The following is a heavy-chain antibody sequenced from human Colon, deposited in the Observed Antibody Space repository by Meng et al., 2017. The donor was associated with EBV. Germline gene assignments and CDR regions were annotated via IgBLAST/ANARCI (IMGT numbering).Heavy chain of an antibody. V-gene: IGHV4-4*02. CDR1: GGSLSSRNW. D-gene: IGHD2-21*02. CDR3: ARVGAYCGGDCYHPR. J-gene: IGHJ4*02. Sequence: QVEPLESGPGLVKPSGTLSLTCAVSGGSLSSRNWWSWVRQPPGKGLEWIGEIYHSGSTNYNPSLKSRVTISVDESKNQFSLRLSSVTAADTAVYYCARVGAYCGGDCYHPRWGQGTLVTVSS. CDR2: IYHSGST.